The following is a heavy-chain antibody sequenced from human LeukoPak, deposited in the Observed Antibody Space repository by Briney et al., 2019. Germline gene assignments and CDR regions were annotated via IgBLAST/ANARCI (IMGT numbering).Heavy chain of an antibody. Sequence: GGSLRLSCAASGFTFSSYGMHWVCQAPGKGLEWVAVISYDGSNKYYADSVKGRFTISRDNSKNTLYLQMNSLRAEDTAVYYCAKDGYYDYVWGSFGSYYYYGMDVWGQGTTVTVSS. J-gene: IGHJ6*02. CDR3: AKDGYYDYVWGSFGSYYYYGMDV. V-gene: IGHV3-30*18. D-gene: IGHD3-16*01. CDR1: GFTFSSYG. CDR2: ISYDGSNK.